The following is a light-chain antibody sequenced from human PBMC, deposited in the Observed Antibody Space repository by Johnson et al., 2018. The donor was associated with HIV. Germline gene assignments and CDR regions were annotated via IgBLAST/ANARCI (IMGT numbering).Light chain of an antibody. J-gene: IGLJ1*01. V-gene: IGLV1-51*01. CDR3: GNWDSSLSAYV. CDR1: TSNIGNNY. CDR2: DNN. Sequence: QSALTQPPSVSAAPGQKVTISCSGSTSNIGNNYVSWYQQLPGTAPKLLIYDNNKRPSGIPDRFSGSKSGTSATLGITGLQTGDEADYYCGNWDSSLSAYVFGPGTKVTVL.